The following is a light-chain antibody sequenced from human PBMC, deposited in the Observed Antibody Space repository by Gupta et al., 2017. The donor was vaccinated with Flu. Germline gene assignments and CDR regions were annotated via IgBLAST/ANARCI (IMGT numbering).Light chain of an antibody. V-gene: IGLV1-44*01. J-gene: IGLJ2*01. Sequence: QSVLTQPPSASGTPGQSVTISCSGSSSNIGSNTVTWYQHLPGTAPKLLIYTDDQRPSGVPDRFSGSKSGTSASLAISGLQSEDEADYYCAAWDDSLNGPVFGGGTKLTVL. CDR3: AAWDDSLNGPV. CDR1: SSNIGSNT. CDR2: TDD.